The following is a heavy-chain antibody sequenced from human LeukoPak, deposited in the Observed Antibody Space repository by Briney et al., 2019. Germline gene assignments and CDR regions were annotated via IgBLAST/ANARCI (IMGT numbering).Heavy chain of an antibody. CDR3: ARDLFGVIDSDP. CDR1: GVSISSLYY. Sequence: SETLSLTCTVSGVSISSLYYWAWIRQPPGKGLEWIGNIFPTGSTSYNPSLQSRVTISLDTSKNAFSLNLSSVTAADTAVYYCARDLFGVIDSDPWGQGTLVTVSS. J-gene: IGHJ5*02. CDR2: IFPTGST. D-gene: IGHD3-16*02. V-gene: IGHV4-38-2*02.